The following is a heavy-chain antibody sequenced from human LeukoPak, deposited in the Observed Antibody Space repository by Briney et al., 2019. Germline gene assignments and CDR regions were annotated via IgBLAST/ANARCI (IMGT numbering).Heavy chain of an antibody. CDR3: ARHSLNQLLNWFDH. CDR2: IYNSANT. J-gene: IGHJ5*02. Sequence: SSETLSLTCTVSGDSVSTYYWSWIRQPPGKGLEWIGSIYNSANTNYNPSLKSRVAISVDTSKNQFSLKLSSVTAADTAVYYCARHSLNQLLNWFDHWGQGTLVTVSS. D-gene: IGHD1-14*01. V-gene: IGHV4-59*08. CDR1: GDSVSTYY.